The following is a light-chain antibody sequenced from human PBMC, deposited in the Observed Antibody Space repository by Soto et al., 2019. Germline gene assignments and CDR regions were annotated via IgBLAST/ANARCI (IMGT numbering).Light chain of an antibody. V-gene: IGKV3-20*01. CDR1: QSVSSSY. Sequence: EIVLTQSPGTLSLSPGERATLSCRASQSVSSSYLAWYQQKPGQAPRLLIYGASIRATGTPDRFSGSGSATDFPLTISRLEPEDFAVYYCQQYGSPWTFGQGTKLEIK. J-gene: IGKJ2*02. CDR3: QQYGSPWT. CDR2: GAS.